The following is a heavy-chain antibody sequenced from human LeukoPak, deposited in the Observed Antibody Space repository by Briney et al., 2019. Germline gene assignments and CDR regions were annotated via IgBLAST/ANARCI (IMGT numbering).Heavy chain of an antibody. J-gene: IGHJ4*02. V-gene: IGHV4-39*01. CDR3: ARADYDFWSGYYYLYYFDY. D-gene: IGHD3-3*01. CDR2: IYYSGST. Sequence: PSETLSLTCTVSGGSISSSSYYWGWIRQPPGKGLEWIGSIYYSGSTYYNPSLKSRVTISVDTSKNQFSLKLSSVTAADTAVYYCARADYDFWSGYYYLYYFDYWGQGTLVTVSS. CDR1: GGSISSSSYY.